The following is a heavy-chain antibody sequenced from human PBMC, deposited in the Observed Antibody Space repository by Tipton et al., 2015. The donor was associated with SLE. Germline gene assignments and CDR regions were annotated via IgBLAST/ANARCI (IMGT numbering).Heavy chain of an antibody. J-gene: IGHJ4*02. CDR3: ASLYSGYDPIDY. CDR2: INWNGGST. D-gene: IGHD5-12*01. V-gene: IGHV3-20*04. Sequence: SLRLSCAASGFTFDDYGMSWVRQAPEKGLEWVSGINWNGGSTGYADSVKGRFTISRDNAKNSLYLQMNSLRAEDTAVYYCASLYSGYDPIDYWGQGTLVTVSS. CDR1: GFTFDDYG.